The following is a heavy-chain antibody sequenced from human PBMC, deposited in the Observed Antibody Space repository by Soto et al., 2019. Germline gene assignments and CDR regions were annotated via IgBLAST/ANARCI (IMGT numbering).Heavy chain of an antibody. V-gene: IGHV1-8*01. J-gene: IGHJ3*02. CDR1: GYTFTSCD. CDR2: MNPNSGNT. Sequence: GASVKVSCEASGYTFTSCDINWVRQATGQGLEWMGWMNPNSGNTGYAQKFQGRVTMTRNTSISTAYMELSSLRSEDTAVYYCVVPYSSSWSDAFDIWGQGTMVTVSS. CDR3: VVPYSSSWSDAFDI. D-gene: IGHD6-13*01.